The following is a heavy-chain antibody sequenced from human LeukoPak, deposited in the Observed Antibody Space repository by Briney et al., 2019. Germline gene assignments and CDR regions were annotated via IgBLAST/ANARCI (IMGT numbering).Heavy chain of an antibody. CDR2: ISSSGKA. CDR3: ARFKGGTGFDY. J-gene: IGHJ4*02. D-gene: IGHD1-26*01. CDR1: GGSITTADFD. Sequence: PSETLSLTCAVSGGSITTADFDWAWIRQPPGRGFEWIATISSSGKAYYYPSLMSRVTISVDMSKNHFSLDVTSVTAADTGLFYCARFKGGTGFDYWGRGVLVIVS. V-gene: IGHV4-39*02.